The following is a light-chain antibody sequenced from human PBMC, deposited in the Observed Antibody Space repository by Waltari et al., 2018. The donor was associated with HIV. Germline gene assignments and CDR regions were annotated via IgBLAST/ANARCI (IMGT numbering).Light chain of an antibody. CDR2: YDR. J-gene: IGLJ2*01. V-gene: IGLV3-21*04. CDR1: NIGNKN. CDR3: QVWDSDSDHVV. Sequence: SYVLTQPPSVSVAPGNTATITCGGNNIGNKNVNWYQQKPGQAPVVVIFYDRDRPSGIPERFSGSSSANMATLTISRVEAGDEAYYYCQVWDSDSDHVVFGVGTKLTVL.